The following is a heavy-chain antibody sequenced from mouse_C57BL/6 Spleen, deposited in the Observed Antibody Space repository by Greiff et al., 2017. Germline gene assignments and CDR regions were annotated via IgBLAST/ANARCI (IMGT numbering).Heavy chain of an antibody. CDR1: GYTFTDYY. D-gene: IGHD1-1*01. Sequence: VQLQQSGPELVKPGASVKISCKASGYTFTDYYMNWVKQSHGKSLEWIGDINPNNGGTSYNQKFKGKATLTVDKSSSTAYMELRSLTSEDSAVYYCARGGSNYWYFDGWGTGTTVTVSS. CDR2: INPNNGGT. CDR3: ARGGSNYWYFDG. V-gene: IGHV1-26*01. J-gene: IGHJ1*03.